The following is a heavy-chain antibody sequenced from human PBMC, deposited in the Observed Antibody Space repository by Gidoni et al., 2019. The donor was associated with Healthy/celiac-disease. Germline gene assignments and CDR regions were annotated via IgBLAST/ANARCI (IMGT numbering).Heavy chain of an antibody. V-gene: IGHV3-30*18. D-gene: IGHD2-15*01. J-gene: IGHJ4*02. CDR1: RFTFSSYG. CDR2: ISYDGSNK. Sequence: QVQLVESGGGVVQPGRSLGLSFAAPRFTFSSYGMHWVRQAPGKGLEWVAVISYDGSNKYYADSVKGRFTISRDNSKNTLYLQMNSLRAEDTAVYYCAKGRSGGSIDYWGQGTLVTVSS. CDR3: AKGRSGGSIDY.